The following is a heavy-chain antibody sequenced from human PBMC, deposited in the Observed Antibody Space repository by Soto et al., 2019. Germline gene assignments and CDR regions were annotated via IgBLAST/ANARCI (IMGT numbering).Heavy chain of an antibody. J-gene: IGHJ3*02. V-gene: IGHV5-51*01. Sequence: GESLKISCKGSGYSFTSYWIGWVRQMPGKGLEWMGIIYPGDSDTRYSPSFQGQVTISADKSISTAYLQWSSLKASDTAVYYCTRVRYDSSGYYRYRAFDIWGQGTMVTVSS. CDR3: TRVRYDSSGYYRYRAFDI. CDR2: IYPGDSDT. CDR1: GYSFTSYW. D-gene: IGHD3-22*01.